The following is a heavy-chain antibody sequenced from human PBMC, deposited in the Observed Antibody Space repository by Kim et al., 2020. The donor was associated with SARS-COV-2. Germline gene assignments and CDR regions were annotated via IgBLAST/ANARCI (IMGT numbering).Heavy chain of an antibody. D-gene: IGHD3-10*01. CDR2: IYYSGST. J-gene: IGHJ4*02. V-gene: IGHV4-39*01. CDR1: GGSISSSSYY. CDR3: ASYYGSGSYFRIDY. Sequence: SETLSLTCTVSGGSISSSSYYWGWIRQPPGKGLEWIGSIYYSGSTYYNPSLKSRVTISVDTSKNQFSLKLSSVTAADTAVYYCASYYGSGSYFRIDYWGQGTLVTVSS.